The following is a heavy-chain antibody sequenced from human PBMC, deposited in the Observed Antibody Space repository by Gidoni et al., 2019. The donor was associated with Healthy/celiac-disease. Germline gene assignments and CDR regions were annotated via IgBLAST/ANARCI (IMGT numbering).Heavy chain of an antibody. D-gene: IGHD4-17*01. CDR3: ARRGNGDPPAFYFDY. Sequence: QVQLQQWGAGLLKPSETLSLTCAVYGGSFSGYYWSWIRQPPGKGLEWIGEINHSGSTNYNPSLKSRVTISVDTSKNQFSRKLSSVTAADTAVYYCARRGNGDPPAFYFDYWGQGTLVTVSS. J-gene: IGHJ4*02. V-gene: IGHV4-34*01. CDR1: GGSFSGYY. CDR2: INHSGST.